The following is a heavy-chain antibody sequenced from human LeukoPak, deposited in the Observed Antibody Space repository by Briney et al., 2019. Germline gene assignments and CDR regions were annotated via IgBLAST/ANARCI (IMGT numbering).Heavy chain of an antibody. V-gene: IGHV4-31*03. Sequence: SETLSLTCTVSGGSISSGGYYWSWIRQHPGKGLEWIGYIYYSGSTYYNPSLKSRVTISVDTSKNQFSLKLSSVTAADTAVYYCARCYGSGSYLGEYWFDPWGQGTLVTVST. CDR3: ARCYGSGSYLGEYWFDP. CDR1: GGSISSGGYY. CDR2: IYYSGST. J-gene: IGHJ5*02. D-gene: IGHD3-10*01.